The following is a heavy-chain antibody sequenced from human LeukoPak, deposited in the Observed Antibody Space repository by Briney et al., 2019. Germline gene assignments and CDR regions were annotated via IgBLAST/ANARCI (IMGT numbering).Heavy chain of an antibody. J-gene: IGHJ4*02. CDR2: INPDGGST. D-gene: IGHD6-13*01. CDR3: ARAPRNSSTMLDY. V-gene: IGHV1-46*01. Sequence: ASVKVSCKASGYTFTSYWIQWVRQAPGQRLEWMGLINPDGGSTAYAHRFQGRVTMTRDTSTSTVYMDFSSLRSEDTALYYCARAPRNSSTMLDYWGQGTLVTVSS. CDR1: GYTFTSYW.